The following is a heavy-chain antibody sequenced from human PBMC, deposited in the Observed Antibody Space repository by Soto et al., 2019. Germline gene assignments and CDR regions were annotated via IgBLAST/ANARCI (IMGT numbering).Heavy chain of an antibody. CDR2: IYHSGST. CDR1: GGSISSGGYS. J-gene: IGHJ5*02. Sequence: SETLSLTCVVSGGSISSGGYSWSWIRQPPGKGLEWIGYIYHSGSTYYNPSLKSRVTISVDRSKDQFSLKLSSVTAADTAVYYCVRVPGPWGQGTLVTVS. CDR3: VRVPGP. V-gene: IGHV4-30-2*01.